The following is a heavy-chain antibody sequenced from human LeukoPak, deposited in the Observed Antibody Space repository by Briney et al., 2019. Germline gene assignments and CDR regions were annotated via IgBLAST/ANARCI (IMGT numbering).Heavy chain of an antibody. CDR2: IIPIFGTA. V-gene: IGHV1-69*05. D-gene: IGHD3-9*01. CDR1: GGTFSSYA. Sequence: VASVKVSCKASGGTFSSYAISWVRQAPGQGLEWMGGIIPIFGTANYAQKFQGRVTMTRDTSISTAYMELSRLRSDDTAVYYCAREYYDIWGDYWGQGTLVTVSS. J-gene: IGHJ4*02. CDR3: AREYYDIWGDY.